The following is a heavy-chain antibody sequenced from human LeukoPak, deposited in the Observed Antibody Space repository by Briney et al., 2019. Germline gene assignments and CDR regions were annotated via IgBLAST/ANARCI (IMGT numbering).Heavy chain of an antibody. V-gene: IGHV4-59*01. D-gene: IGHD6-13*01. Sequence: SETLSLTCAVYGGSFSGYYWSWIRQPPGKGLEWIGYIYYSGSTNYNPSLKSRVTISVDTSKNQFSLKLSSVTAADTAVYYCARAYSSSWYPLYNWFDPWGQGTLVTVSS. CDR3: ARAYSSSWYPLYNWFDP. J-gene: IGHJ5*02. CDR2: IYYSGST. CDR1: GGSFSGYY.